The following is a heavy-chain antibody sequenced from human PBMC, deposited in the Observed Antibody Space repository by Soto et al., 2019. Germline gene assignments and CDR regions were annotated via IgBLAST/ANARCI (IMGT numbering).Heavy chain of an antibody. J-gene: IGHJ4*02. CDR1: GFTVSDS. V-gene: IGHV3-53*02. CDR2: IHIDCST. Sequence: EVQLVETGGGLIQPGGSLKLSCSVAGFTVSDSMSWVRQAPVKGLECVSFIHIDCSTNYTDSVRGLCTISRYNSKNTLYLQMDRLRVADTAVYFCARDASGTFDYWGQGTLVTVAS. D-gene: IGHD6-19*01. CDR3: ARDASGTFDY.